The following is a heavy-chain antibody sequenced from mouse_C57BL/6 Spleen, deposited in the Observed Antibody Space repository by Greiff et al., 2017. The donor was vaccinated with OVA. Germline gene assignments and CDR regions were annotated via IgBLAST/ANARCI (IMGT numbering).Heavy chain of an antibody. CDR3: ARYDGYYGFAY. J-gene: IGHJ3*01. Sequence: VQLQQSGAELVKPGASVKLSCKASGYTFTSYWMHWVKQRPGQGLEWIGMIHPNSGSTNYNEKFKSKATLTVDKSSSTAYMQLSSLTSEDSAVYYCARYDGYYGFAYWGQGTLVTVSA. CDR2: IHPNSGST. D-gene: IGHD2-3*01. CDR1: GYTFTSYW. V-gene: IGHV1-64*01.